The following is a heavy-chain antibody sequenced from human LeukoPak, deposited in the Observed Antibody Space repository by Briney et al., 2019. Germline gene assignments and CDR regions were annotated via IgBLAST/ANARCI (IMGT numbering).Heavy chain of an antibody. V-gene: IGHV1-2*02. J-gene: IGHJ4*02. D-gene: IGHD3-10*01. Sequence: GASVKVSCKASGYTFTGYYMHWVRQAPGQGLEWMGWINPNSGGTNYAKKFQGRVTMTRNTSISTAYMELSSLRSEDTAVYYCARGWFLGSGLFDYWGQGTLVTVSS. CDR3: ARGWFLGSGLFDY. CDR1: GYTFTGYY. CDR2: INPNSGGT.